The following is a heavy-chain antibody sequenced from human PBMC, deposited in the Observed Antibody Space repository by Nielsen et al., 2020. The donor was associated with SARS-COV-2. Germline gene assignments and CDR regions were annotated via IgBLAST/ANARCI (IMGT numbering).Heavy chain of an antibody. V-gene: IGHV3-9*01. D-gene: IGHD3-3*01. J-gene: IGHJ3*02. Sequence: GGSLRLSCAASGFTFDDYAMHWVRQAPGKGLEWVSGISWNSGSIGYADSVKGRFTISRDNAKNSLYLQMNSLRAEDTALYHCARGNYYDFWSGLPNAFDIWGQGTMVTVSS. CDR1: GFTFDDYA. CDR3: ARGNYYDFWSGLPNAFDI. CDR2: ISWNSGSI.